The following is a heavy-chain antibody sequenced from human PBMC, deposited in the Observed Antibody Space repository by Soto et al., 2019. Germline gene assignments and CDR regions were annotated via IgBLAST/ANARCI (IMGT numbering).Heavy chain of an antibody. Sequence: ASVKVSCKASGYTFTSYGISWVRQAPGQGLEWMGWISAYNGNTNYAQKLQGRVTMTTDTSTSTAYMELRSLRSDDTAVYYCARELQEDYYYYGMDVWGQGTTVTVSS. D-gene: IGHD4-4*01. CDR1: GYTFTSYG. V-gene: IGHV1-18*01. CDR3: ARELQEDYYYYGMDV. CDR2: ISAYNGNT. J-gene: IGHJ6*02.